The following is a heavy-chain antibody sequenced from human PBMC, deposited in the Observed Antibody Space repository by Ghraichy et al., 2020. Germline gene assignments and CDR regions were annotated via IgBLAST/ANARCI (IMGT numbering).Heavy chain of an antibody. CDR3: ARDLGVCSGGSCYSAYFDN. V-gene: IGHV3-33*01. J-gene: IGHJ4*02. D-gene: IGHD2-15*01. CDR1: GFTFSNHG. CDR2: VCAAGNDK. Sequence: GGSLRLSCAASGFTFSNHGMHWVRQAPGKGLEWVSLVCAAGNDKFYADSVKGRFTISKDHSRNTLYLQMDSLRAEDTAVYYCARDLGVCSGGSCYSAYFDNWGQGTLVTVSS.